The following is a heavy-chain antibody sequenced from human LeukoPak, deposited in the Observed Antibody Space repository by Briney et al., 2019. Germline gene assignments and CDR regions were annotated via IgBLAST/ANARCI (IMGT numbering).Heavy chain of an antibody. CDR2: ISGSGAAT. CDR1: GFTFSNYA. V-gene: IGHV3-23*01. Sequence: GGSLRLSCAASGFTFSNYAMNWVRQAPGKGLEWVSAISGSGAATFNADSVKGRFTISRDNSKNTLYLQMNSLRAEDTAVYYCASRDYFDYWGQGTLVTVSS. CDR3: ASRDYFDY. J-gene: IGHJ4*02.